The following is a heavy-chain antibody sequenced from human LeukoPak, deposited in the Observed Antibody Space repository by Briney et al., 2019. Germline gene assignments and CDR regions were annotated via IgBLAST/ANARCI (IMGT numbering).Heavy chain of an antibody. V-gene: IGHV3-30*02. J-gene: IGHJ4*02. CDR2: VLSDGSRK. Sequence: GGSLRLSCAASGFTFSSHGMHWVRQAPGKGLEWVAYVLSDGSRKYYADSVKGRFTISRDDSKNTLFLQMNSLRPEDTALYYCAKDFNWGLDYWGQGTLVTVSS. D-gene: IGHD7-27*01. CDR3: AKDFNWGLDY. CDR1: GFTFSSHG.